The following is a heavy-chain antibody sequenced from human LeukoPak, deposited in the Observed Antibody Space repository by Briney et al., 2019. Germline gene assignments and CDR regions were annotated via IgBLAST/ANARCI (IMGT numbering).Heavy chain of an antibody. CDR3: ARDSGLDY. J-gene: IGHJ4*02. D-gene: IGHD2-15*01. CDR1: GYTLTTS. Sequence: ASVKVSCKASGYTLTTSMHWGRPAPGQGLGWMGWINPNSGGTNYAQNFQGRVTMTRDTSINTAYMELSRLRSDDTAVYFCARDSGLDYWGQGTLVTVSS. V-gene: IGHV1-2*02. CDR2: INPNSGGT.